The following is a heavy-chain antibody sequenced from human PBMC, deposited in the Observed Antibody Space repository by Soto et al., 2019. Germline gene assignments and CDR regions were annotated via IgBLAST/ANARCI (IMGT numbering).Heavy chain of an antibody. Sequence: SLTCPVPGCSVSSGSYYGNWVLQPPGKGLQWIGYTHPSGSTNYNPSLQSRVTISVDTSKNQCSLRLSSVSAAYTPGYYFASKTSTVELRSYFDNWGQGTMVTVSS. V-gene: IGHV4-61*01. CDR1: GCSVSSGSYY. CDR3: ASKTSTVELRSYFDN. D-gene: IGHD4-4*01. J-gene: IGHJ4*02. CDR2: THPSGST.